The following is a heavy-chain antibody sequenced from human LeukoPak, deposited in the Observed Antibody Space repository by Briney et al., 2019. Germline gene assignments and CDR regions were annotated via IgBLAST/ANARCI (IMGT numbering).Heavy chain of an antibody. Sequence: SETLSLTCTVSGGSISSGGYYWSWIRQRPGKGLEWIGYIYYSGSTYYNPSLKSRVTISVDTSKNQFSLKLSSVTAADTAVYYCARATVVVVTARARAFDIWGQGTMVTVSS. V-gene: IGHV4-31*03. CDR1: GGSISSGGYY. CDR3: ARATVVVVTARARAFDI. D-gene: IGHD2-21*02. CDR2: IYYSGST. J-gene: IGHJ3*02.